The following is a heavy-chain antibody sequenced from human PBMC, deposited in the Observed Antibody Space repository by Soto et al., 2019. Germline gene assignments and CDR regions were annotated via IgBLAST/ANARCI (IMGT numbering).Heavy chain of an antibody. CDR2: ISSSSSYI. CDR1: GFTFSSYS. Sequence: LRLSCAASGFTFSSYSMNWVRQAPGKGLEWVSSISSSSSYIYYADSVKGRFTISRDNAKNSLYLQMNSLRAEDTAVYYCARDFTGDYYYYGMDVWGQGTTVTVSS. V-gene: IGHV3-21*01. CDR3: ARDFTGDYYYYGMDV. J-gene: IGHJ6*02.